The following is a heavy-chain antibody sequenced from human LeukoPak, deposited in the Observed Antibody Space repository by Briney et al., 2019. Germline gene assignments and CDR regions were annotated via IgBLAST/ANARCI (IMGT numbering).Heavy chain of an antibody. CDR3: AKDTSGDYGGNQ. D-gene: IGHD4-23*01. CDR1: GFTFDDYA. J-gene: IGHJ4*02. CDR2: ISGDGGST. V-gene: IGHV3-43*02. Sequence: GGSLRLSCAASGFTFDDYAMEWVRQAPGKGLEWVSLISGDGGSTYYADSVKGRFTISRDNSKNSLYLQMNSLRTEDTALYYCAKDTSGDYGGNQWGQGTLVTVSS.